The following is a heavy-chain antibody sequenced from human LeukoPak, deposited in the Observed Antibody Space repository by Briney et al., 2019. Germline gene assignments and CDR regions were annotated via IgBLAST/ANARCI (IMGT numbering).Heavy chain of an antibody. D-gene: IGHD6-13*01. CDR3: ARTGYSSSWYPVYFDY. Sequence: GESLEISCKGSGYSFTSYWIGWVRQMPGKGLEWVGIIYPGDSDTRYSPSFQGQVTISADKSISTAYLQWSSLKASDTAMYYCARTGYSSSWYPVYFDYWGQGTLVTVSS. CDR1: GYSFTSYW. CDR2: IYPGDSDT. V-gene: IGHV5-51*01. J-gene: IGHJ4*02.